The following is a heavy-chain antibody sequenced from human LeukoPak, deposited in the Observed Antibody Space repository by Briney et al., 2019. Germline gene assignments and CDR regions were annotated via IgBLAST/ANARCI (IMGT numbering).Heavy chain of an antibody. V-gene: IGHV1-2*02. D-gene: IGHD3-10*01. CDR1: GYTFTGYY. J-gene: IGHJ4*02. Sequence: ASVKVSCKASGYTFTGYYMHWVRQAPGQGLEWMGWINPNSGGTKYAQKFQGRVTMTRDMSISTAYMELSRLRSEDTAVYYCARGRSGELTWAFTLDSWGQGTLVTVSS. CDR2: INPNSGGT. CDR3: ARGRSGELTWAFTLDS.